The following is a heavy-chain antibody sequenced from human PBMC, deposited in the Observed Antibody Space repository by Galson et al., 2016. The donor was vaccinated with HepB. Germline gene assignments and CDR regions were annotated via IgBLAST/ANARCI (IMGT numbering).Heavy chain of an antibody. CDR1: GFTFRRFT. V-gene: IGHV3-21*01. D-gene: IGHD3-10*01. CDR3: ARRGLYAYGYFDF. Sequence: SLRLSCAASGFTFRRFTMNWVRQAPGKGLEWVSSISSANSYINYADSLRGRFTVSRDNAKNSLYLQMDSLRVEDTAIYYCARRGLYAYGYFDFWGQGALVTVSS. J-gene: IGHJ4*02. CDR2: ISSANSYI.